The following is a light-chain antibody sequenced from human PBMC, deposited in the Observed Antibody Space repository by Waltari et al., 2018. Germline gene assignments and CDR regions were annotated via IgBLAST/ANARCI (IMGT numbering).Light chain of an antibody. CDR1: TSNTGAVYD. CDR3: QSFDSSLSASGV. Sequence: QSLLTPPPSVSRAPGRRGTTSCTGTTSNTGAVYDAPWYQQRPGTTPKLLIYGNSNQPSGVPDRFSGSKSGTSASLTTTGLQAEDEADYYCQSFDSSLSASGVFGGGTKLTVL. J-gene: IGLJ3*02. V-gene: IGLV1-40*01. CDR2: GNS.